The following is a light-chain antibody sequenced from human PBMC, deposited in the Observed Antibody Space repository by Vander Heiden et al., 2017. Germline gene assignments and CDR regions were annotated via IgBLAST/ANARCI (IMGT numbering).Light chain of an antibody. Sequence: EIVLTQSPATLSLSPGERATLSCRASQSVSSYLAWYQQKPGQAPRLLIYDASNRATGIPARFSGSGSGTDFTLTISSLEHEDFAVYYCQQRSNWPPFTFGHGTKVDIK. CDR3: QQRSNWPPFT. V-gene: IGKV3-11*01. CDR1: QSVSSY. J-gene: IGKJ3*01. CDR2: DAS.